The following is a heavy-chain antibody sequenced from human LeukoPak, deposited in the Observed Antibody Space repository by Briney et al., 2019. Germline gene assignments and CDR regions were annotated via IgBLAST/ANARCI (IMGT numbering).Heavy chain of an antibody. CDR2: ILYDGSNR. J-gene: IGHJ4*02. CDR1: GFTFSTYG. Sequence: GGSLRLSCAVSGFTFSTYGMHWVRQAPGKGLEWVAVILYDGSNRQYADSVKGRFTISRDNSKNTLYLQMNSLRVEDTAVYYCARDYYGSGSYYKVDYWGQGTLVTVSS. CDR3: ARDYYGSGSYYKVDY. V-gene: IGHV3-30*03. D-gene: IGHD3-10*01.